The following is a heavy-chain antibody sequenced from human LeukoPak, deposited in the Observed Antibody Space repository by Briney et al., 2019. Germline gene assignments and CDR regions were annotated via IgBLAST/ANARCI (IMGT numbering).Heavy chain of an antibody. D-gene: IGHD2-21*02. CDR3: ARVTCPGGDCYYYYGLDV. J-gene: IGHJ6*02. CDR2: ISPSGGST. V-gene: IGHV1-46*01. Sequence: SVKVSCKASGYTFSRYYMHWVRQAPGQGLEWMGIISPSGGSTTYAQKFQGRVTMTRDTSTSTVYMELSSLRSDDTAVYYCARVTCPGGDCYYYYGLDVWGQGTTVTVSS. CDR1: GYTFSRYY.